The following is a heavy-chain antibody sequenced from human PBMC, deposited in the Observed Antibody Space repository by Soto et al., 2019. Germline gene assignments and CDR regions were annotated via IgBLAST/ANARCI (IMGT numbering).Heavy chain of an antibody. CDR2: IYFSGNT. V-gene: IGHV4-30-4*01. Sequence: SETLSLTCTVSGGSISSGDYYWSWIRQPPGKGLECIGYIYFSGNTYYNPSLKSRVTISVDTSKNQFSLKLSSVTAAATAVYYCARLTFYDTSTRSYYFDYWGQGALVTVSS. CDR3: ARLTFYDTSTRSYYFDY. D-gene: IGHD3-22*01. J-gene: IGHJ4*02. CDR1: GGSISSGDYY.